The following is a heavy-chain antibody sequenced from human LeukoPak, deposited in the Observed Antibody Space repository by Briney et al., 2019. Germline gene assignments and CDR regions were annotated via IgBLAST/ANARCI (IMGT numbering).Heavy chain of an antibody. V-gene: IGHV3-23*01. CDR2: IGSSGNVI. Sequence: GGSLRLSCAASGFPFKSYSMSWVRQAPGKGLEWVSHIGSSGNVIRYTDSVKGRFTISRDSSKNTLYLQMSSLRVEDTAIYYCAKEYYYDPIALFDYWGQGTLVTVSS. D-gene: IGHD3-22*01. CDR3: AKEYYYDPIALFDY. CDR1: GFPFKSYS. J-gene: IGHJ4*02.